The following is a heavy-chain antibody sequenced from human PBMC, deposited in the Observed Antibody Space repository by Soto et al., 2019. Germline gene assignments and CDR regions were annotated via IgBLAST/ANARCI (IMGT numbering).Heavy chain of an antibody. CDR3: ARESTTGPLYIEY. Sequence: VKVSFKGSGAIFSSYAISWVRQAPGQGLEWVGGIIPLFGTANYAQKFQGRVTITADESTRTAYMELSSLRAEDTAVYYCARESTTGPLYIEYQGRRTLVTVCS. V-gene: IGHV1-69*01. CDR1: GAIFSSYA. D-gene: IGHD1-1*01. CDR2: IIPLFGTA. J-gene: IGHJ4*02.